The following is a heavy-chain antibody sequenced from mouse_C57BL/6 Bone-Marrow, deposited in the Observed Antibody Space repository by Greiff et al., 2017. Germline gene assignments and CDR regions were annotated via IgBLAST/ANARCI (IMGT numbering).Heavy chain of an antibody. CDR2: ISTYYGDA. Sequence: QVQLQQSGPELVRPGVSVKISCKGSGYTFTDYAMHWVKQSHAKSLEWIGVISTYYGDASYNQKFKDKDTMTVDKSSSTAYMELARLTSEDSAVYYCARERGLLRGDYWGQGTSVTVSS. J-gene: IGHJ4*01. CDR3: ARERGLLRGDY. D-gene: IGHD1-1*01. CDR1: GYTFTDYA. V-gene: IGHV1-67*01.